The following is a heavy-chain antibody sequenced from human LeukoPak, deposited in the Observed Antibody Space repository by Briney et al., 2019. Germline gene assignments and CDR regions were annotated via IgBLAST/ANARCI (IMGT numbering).Heavy chain of an antibody. Sequence: GGALRLSCAASGFTFSTYWMSWVRQAPGKGLEGVAKIKQDGSEKYYVDSVKGRFTISRDNAKNSLFLQMKSLRADDTAVYYCARDLTARPYGSGSFDFWGQGTLITVSS. CDR1: GFTFSTYW. CDR3: ARDLTARPYGSGSFDF. D-gene: IGHD3-10*01. CDR2: IKQDGSEK. V-gene: IGHV3-7*01. J-gene: IGHJ4*02.